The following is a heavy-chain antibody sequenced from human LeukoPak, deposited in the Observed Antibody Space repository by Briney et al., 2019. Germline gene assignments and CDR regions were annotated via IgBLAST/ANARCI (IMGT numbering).Heavy chain of an antibody. CDR3: ARWDGYKIDY. Sequence: SETLSLTCSVSGASMFSHYWSWIRQPPGKGLERIGYIAYSGSTDYNPSLKSRVTISLDTSKNQFSLTLTSETAADTAVYYCARWDGYKIDYWGQGTLVTVSS. CDR1: GASMFSHY. CDR2: IAYSGST. V-gene: IGHV4-59*11. D-gene: IGHD5-24*01. J-gene: IGHJ4*02.